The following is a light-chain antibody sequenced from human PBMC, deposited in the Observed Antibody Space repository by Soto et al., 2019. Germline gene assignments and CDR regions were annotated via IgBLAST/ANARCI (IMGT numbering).Light chain of an antibody. Sequence: EIVLTQSPVTLSLSPGERATLSCRASQSVSSRLAWYQQKPGQAPRLLIYDVSNRATGIPARFSGSGSGTDFALTISSLEPEDFAVYYWQQRDYWQVTFGQGTRLEIK. CDR1: QSVSSR. V-gene: IGKV3-11*01. CDR3: QQRDYWQVT. CDR2: DVS. J-gene: IGKJ5*01.